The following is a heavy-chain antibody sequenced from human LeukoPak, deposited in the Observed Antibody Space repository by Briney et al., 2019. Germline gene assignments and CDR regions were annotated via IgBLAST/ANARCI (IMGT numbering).Heavy chain of an antibody. CDR3: ARDFRDYRDYVAYFDS. J-gene: IGHJ4*02. V-gene: IGHV3-30-3*01. Sequence: GGSLRLSCAASGFTFSTYAMHWVRQAPGKGLEWVAVVLYDGTNQYYADSVKGRFTISRDNSRNTLYLQMNSLKVEDTAVYYCARDFRDYRDYVAYFDSWGQGTLVTVSS. D-gene: IGHD4-17*01. CDR1: GFTFSTYA. CDR2: VLYDGTNQ.